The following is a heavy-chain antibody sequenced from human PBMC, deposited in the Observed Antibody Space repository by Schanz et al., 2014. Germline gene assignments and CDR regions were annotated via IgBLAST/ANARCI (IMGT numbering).Heavy chain of an antibody. V-gene: IGHV3-33*01. CDR1: GFTFSSYG. CDR3: ARELPGVVAFDF. D-gene: IGHD7-27*01. J-gene: IGHJ3*01. Sequence: QVPLVESGGGVVQPGRSLRLSCAASGFTFSSYGMHWVRQAPGKGLEWVAVISYDGSFKNYADSVRGRITMSRDNSKNTMYLQINNLRADDTAVYYCARELPGVVAFDFWGQGTMVTVSS. CDR2: ISYDGSFK.